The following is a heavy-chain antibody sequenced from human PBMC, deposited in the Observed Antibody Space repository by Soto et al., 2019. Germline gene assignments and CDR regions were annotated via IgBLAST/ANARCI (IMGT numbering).Heavy chain of an antibody. CDR3: AYAYDSSGYYYSPYNWFDP. CDR2: INPNSGGT. D-gene: IGHD3-22*01. CDR1: GYTFTGYY. J-gene: IGHJ5*02. Sequence: ASVKVSCKASGYTFTGYYMPWVRQAPVQGLEWMGWINPNSGGTNYAQKFQGWVTMTRDTSISTAYMELSSLRSEDTAVYYCAYAYDSSGYYYSPYNWFDPWGQGTLVNVSS. V-gene: IGHV1-2*04.